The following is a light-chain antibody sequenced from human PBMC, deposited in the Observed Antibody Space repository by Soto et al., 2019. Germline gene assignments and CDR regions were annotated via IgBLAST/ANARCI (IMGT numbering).Light chain of an antibody. CDR3: QQYNTFPWT. CDR2: RAS. Sequence: DIQMTQSPSTLSASVGDRVTMTCRASQSISTWLAWYQQRPGRAPKLLIYRASILEDGVPSTFSGSASGTEFTLTISSLQPDDFATYYCQQYNTFPWTFGQRTKVEIK. V-gene: IGKV1-5*03. CDR1: QSISTW. J-gene: IGKJ1*01.